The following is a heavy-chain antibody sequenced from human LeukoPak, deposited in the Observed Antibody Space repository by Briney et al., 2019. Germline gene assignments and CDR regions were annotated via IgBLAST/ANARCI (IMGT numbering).Heavy chain of an antibody. Sequence: GGSLRLSCAASGFTFSSYGMHWVRQAPGKGLERVAVISYDGSNKYYADSVKGRFTISRDNSKNTLYLQMNSLRAEDTAVYYCAKDSAGWNYFYWGQGTLVTVSS. CDR1: GFTFSSYG. J-gene: IGHJ4*02. V-gene: IGHV3-30*18. CDR3: AKDSAGWNYFY. CDR2: ISYDGSNK. D-gene: IGHD1-7*01.